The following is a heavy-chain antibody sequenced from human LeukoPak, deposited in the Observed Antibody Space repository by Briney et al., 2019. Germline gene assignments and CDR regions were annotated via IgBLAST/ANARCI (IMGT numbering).Heavy chain of an antibody. CDR3: ARDFSNTSGFKIVVDY. J-gene: IGHJ4*02. CDR1: GFTFTNYG. D-gene: IGHD5-12*01. V-gene: IGHV1-18*01. CDR2: ISAYNGDT. Sequence: ASVKVSCKASGFTFTNYGISWVRQAPGQGLEWMGWISAYNGDTKYTQKFQGRVTMTTDTSTSTAYMELRSLTSDDTAVYYCARDFSNTSGFKIVVDYWGQGTLVTVSS.